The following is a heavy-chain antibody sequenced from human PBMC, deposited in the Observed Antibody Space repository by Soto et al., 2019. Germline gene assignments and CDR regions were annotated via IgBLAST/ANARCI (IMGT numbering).Heavy chain of an antibody. Sequence: QVQLVQSGAEMKKPGSSVKVSCQSSGGTFNTYAMNWVRQAPGQGPEWMGDISPMFGAANYAPKFQGRVTITADESTGTSYMQLSSLMSEASSLYFCAREVQVHTPAFVYWGQGTLVTVSS. V-gene: IGHV1-69*19. J-gene: IGHJ4*02. D-gene: IGHD3-10*01. CDR2: ISPMFGAA. CDR3: AREVQVHTPAFVY. CDR1: GGTFNTYA.